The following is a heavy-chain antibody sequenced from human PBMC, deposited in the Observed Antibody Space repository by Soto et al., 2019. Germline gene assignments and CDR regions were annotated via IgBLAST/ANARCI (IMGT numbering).Heavy chain of an antibody. J-gene: IGHJ6*02. CDR3: ARDRLLGDYAYYYYYYGMDV. CDR1: GYTFTSYG. V-gene: IGHV1-18*01. Sequence: ASVKVSCKASGYTFTSYGMSWVRQAPGQGLEWMGWISAYNGNTNYAQKLQGRVTMTTDTSTSTAYMELRSLRSDDTAVYYCARDRLLGDYAYYYYYYGMDVWGQGTTVTVSS. D-gene: IGHD4-17*01. CDR2: ISAYNGNT.